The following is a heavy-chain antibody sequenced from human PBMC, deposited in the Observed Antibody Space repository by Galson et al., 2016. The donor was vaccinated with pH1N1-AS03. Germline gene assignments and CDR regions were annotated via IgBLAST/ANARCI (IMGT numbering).Heavy chain of an antibody. CDR3: ARSGSGSFYEGDF. Sequence: SVKVSCKASGYTFTNYGISWVRQAPGQGLEYMGWIGTYTIYAQKLQGRVTMTTDTSTSTAYMELRSLRSDDTAVYYCARSGSGSFYEGDFWGQGTIVTVSS. J-gene: IGHJ3*01. D-gene: IGHD3-10*01. V-gene: IGHV1-18*01. CDR2: IGTYT. CDR1: GYTFTNYG.